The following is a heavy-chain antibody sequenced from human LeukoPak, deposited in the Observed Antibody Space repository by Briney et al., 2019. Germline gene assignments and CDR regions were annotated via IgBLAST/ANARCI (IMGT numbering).Heavy chain of an antibody. CDR1: GYTFTSYD. D-gene: IGHD5-18*01. CDR3: ARNVRDTGTFDY. V-gene: IGHV1-8*01. J-gene: IGHJ4*02. Sequence: ASVKVSCKASGYTFTSYDINWVRQATGQGLEWMGWMNPNSGDTGHAQRFQGRVTMTRSTSISTAYMELSSLRSEDTAVYYCARNVRDTGTFDYWGQGTLVTVSS. CDR2: MNPNSGDT.